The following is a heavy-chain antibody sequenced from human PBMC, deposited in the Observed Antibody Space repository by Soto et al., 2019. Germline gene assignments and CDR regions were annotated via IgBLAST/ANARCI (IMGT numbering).Heavy chain of an antibody. CDR1: GDSFNDYP. CDR2: TIPVSGTT. V-gene: IGHV1-69*01. D-gene: IGHD6-13*01. J-gene: IGHJ4*02. CDR3: SSSYGVSWYGDF. Sequence: QVPLVQSGAEVRKPGSSVKGSCHSSGDSFNDYPVTWVRQAPGQGLEWMGGTIPVSGTTNYAQEFQGRVTITADVCTSTAYMHLSSLKYEDTALYYCSSSYGVSWYGDFWGQGTLVTVSS.